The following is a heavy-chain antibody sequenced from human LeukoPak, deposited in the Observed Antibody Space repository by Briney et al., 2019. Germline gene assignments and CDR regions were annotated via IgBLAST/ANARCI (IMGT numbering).Heavy chain of an antibody. CDR3: ARDLVANWFDP. J-gene: IGHJ5*02. Sequence: PGGSLRLSCAAYGFTFSSYWMSWVRQAPGKGLEWVANIKQDGSEKYYVDSVKGRFTISRDNAKNSLYLQMNSLRAEDTAVYYCARDLVANWFDPWGQGTLVTVSS. CDR1: GFTFSSYW. D-gene: IGHD3-10*01. V-gene: IGHV3-7*01. CDR2: IKQDGSEK.